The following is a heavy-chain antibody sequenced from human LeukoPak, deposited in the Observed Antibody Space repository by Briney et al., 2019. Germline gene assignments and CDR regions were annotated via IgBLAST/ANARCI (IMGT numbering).Heavy chain of an antibody. CDR1: GFTFSSYG. J-gene: IGHJ4*02. CDR2: ISGSGGST. D-gene: IGHD2-15*01. CDR3: ANTWDIVVVVADY. Sequence: PGGTLRLSCAASGFTFSSYGMSWVRQAPGKGLECVSAISGSGGSTYYADSVKRRFPISRDNSKNTRYLQMNSLRAEDTAVYYCANTWDIVVVVADYWGQGTLVTVSS. V-gene: IGHV3-23*01.